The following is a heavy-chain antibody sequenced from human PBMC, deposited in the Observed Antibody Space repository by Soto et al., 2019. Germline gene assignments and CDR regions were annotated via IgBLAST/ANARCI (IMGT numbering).Heavy chain of an antibody. J-gene: IGHJ2*01. CDR3: ARGSFAYCGGDCYSWFDL. CDR2: IYYSGST. D-gene: IGHD2-21*02. V-gene: IGHV4-59*01. CDR1: GGSISSYY. Sequence: QVQLQESGPGLVKPSETLSLTCTVSGGSISSYYWSWIRQPPGKGLEWIGYIYYSGSTNYNPSLKSRVTISVDTSNNQFSLKLSSVTAADTAVYYCARGSFAYCGGDCYSWFDLWGRGTLVTVSS.